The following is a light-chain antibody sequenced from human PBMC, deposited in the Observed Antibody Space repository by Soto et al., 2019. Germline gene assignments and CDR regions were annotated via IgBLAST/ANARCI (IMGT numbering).Light chain of an antibody. CDR3: QHSDVSPRT. J-gene: IGKJ1*01. Sequence: DIQMTQSPSTLSGSVGDRVTITCRASQSISSYLNWYQQRPGKAPNLLIYDATRLHSGVPPRFSGSGYGTDFTLTITSLQLEDFATYYCQHSDVSPRTFGQGTKVDIK. V-gene: IGKV1-39*01. CDR2: DAT. CDR1: QSISSY.